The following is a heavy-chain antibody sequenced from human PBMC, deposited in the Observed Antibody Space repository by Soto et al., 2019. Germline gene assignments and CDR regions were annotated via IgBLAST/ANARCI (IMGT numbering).Heavy chain of an antibody. D-gene: IGHD7-27*01. V-gene: IGHV3-30-3*01. CDR1: GFTFSSYA. J-gene: IGHJ6*02. Sequence: GGSLRLSCAASGFTFSSYAMHWVRQAPGKGLEWVAVISYDGINKYYADSVKGRFTISRDNSKNTLYLQMNSLRAEDTAVYYCARVLPELGDYYYGMDVWGHGTTVTVSS. CDR3: ARVLPELGDYYYGMDV. CDR2: ISYDGINK.